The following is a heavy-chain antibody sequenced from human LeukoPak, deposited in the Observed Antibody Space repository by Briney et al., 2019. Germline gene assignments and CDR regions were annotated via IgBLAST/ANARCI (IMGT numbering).Heavy chain of an antibody. CDR3: TTDVGLTMIRGVIVY. CDR1: GFTFTNAW. J-gene: IGHJ4*02. Sequence: GGSLRLSCVASGFTFTNAWMTWVRQAPGKGLEWVGRIKSIGDGGATSYAAPVKGRFTISRDDSKNTLYLQMSSLKTEDTAMYYCTTDVGLTMIRGVIVYWGQGALVTVSS. D-gene: IGHD3-10*01. V-gene: IGHV3-15*01. CDR2: IKSIGDGGAT.